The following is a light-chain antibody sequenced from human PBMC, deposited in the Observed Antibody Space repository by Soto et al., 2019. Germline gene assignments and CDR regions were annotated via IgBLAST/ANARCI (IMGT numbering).Light chain of an antibody. V-gene: IGLV2-14*01. CDR3: SAYTSISTLVV. CDR1: SSDIGGYNY. Sequence: QSVLTQPASVSGSPGQSITISCTGTSSDIGGYNYVSWYQQHPGKAPQLMIYEVSNRPSGVSNRFSGSKSGNTASLTISGLQGEDEADYYCSAYTSISTLVVFGGGTQLTVL. CDR2: EVS. J-gene: IGLJ2*01.